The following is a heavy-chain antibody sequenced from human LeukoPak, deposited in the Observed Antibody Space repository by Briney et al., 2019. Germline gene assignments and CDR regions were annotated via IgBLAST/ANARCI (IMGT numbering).Heavy chain of an antibody. CDR3: AGTYYYDSSGHFDY. CDR1: GFTFSSYA. J-gene: IGHJ4*02. V-gene: IGHV3-30-3*01. CDR2: ISYDGSNK. D-gene: IGHD3-22*01. Sequence: GGSLRLSCAASGFTFSSYAMHWVRQAPGKGLEWVAVISYDGSNKYYADSVKGRFTISRDNSKNTLYLQMSSLRAEDTAVYYCAGTYYYDSSGHFDYWGQGTLVTVSS.